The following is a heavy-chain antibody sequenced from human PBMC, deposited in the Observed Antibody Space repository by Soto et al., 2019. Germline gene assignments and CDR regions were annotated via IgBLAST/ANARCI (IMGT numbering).Heavy chain of an antibody. J-gene: IGHJ6*02. CDR1: GGSVSSGDYF. V-gene: IGHV4-61*08. CDR2: IYYNGST. CDR3: ARSPNYYYYGFDV. Sequence: SETLSLTCTVSGGSVSSGDYFWSWLRQSPGKRLEWIAYIYYNGSTNYNPSLKSRATISVDTSKSQVSLTLTSMTAADAALYYCARSPNYYYYGFDVWGQGTAVTVS. D-gene: IGHD3-10*01.